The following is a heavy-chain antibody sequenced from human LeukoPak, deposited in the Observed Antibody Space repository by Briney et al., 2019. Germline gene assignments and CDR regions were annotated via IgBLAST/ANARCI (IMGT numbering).Heavy chain of an antibody. CDR2: IYYSGST. V-gene: IGHV4-59*12. D-gene: IGHD6-19*01. J-gene: IGHJ3*02. CDR3: ARDADWLRRTDAFDI. Sequence: SETLSLTCTVSGGSISSYYWSWIRQPPGKGLEWIGDIYYSGSTNYNPSLKSRVTVSVDTSKKQFSLKVSSVTAADTAVYYCARDADWLRRTDAFDIWGQGTMVTVSS. CDR1: GGSISSYY.